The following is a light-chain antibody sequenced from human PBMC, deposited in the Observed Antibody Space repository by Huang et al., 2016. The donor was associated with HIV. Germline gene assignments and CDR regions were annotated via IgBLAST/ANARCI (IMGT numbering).Light chain of an antibody. Sequence: DIQMTQSSSTLSASGGDRVPIACRARQSISTWLAWYQQKPGRAPNLLIYEASTLESGVPSRFSGGGSGTDFTLTISSLQPDDFATYYCQQYNSFPWTFGQGTKVEV. CDR2: EAS. CDR1: QSISTW. J-gene: IGKJ1*01. CDR3: QQYNSFPWT. V-gene: IGKV1-5*03.